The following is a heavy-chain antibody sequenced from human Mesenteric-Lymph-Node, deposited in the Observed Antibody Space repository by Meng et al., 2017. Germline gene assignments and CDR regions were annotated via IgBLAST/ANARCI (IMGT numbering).Heavy chain of an antibody. CDR2: ISGSGGST. CDR3: AKDPQYNWFDP. V-gene: IGHV3-23*01. Sequence: GGSLRLSCAASGFTFSNFAMSWVRQAPGKGLEWVSAISGSGGSTHYADSVKGRFSISRDNSKNTLYLQMNSLRAEDTAVYYCAKDPQYNWFDPWGQGTLVTVSS. J-gene: IGHJ5*02. CDR1: GFTFSNFA.